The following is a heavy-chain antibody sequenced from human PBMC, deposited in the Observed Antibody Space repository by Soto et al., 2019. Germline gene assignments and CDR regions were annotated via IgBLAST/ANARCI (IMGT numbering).Heavy chain of an antibody. CDR2: IYHSGST. V-gene: IGHV4-38-2*02. CDR1: VYSISSVYY. CDR3: ARDAPYYYDSSGSTRRWFDP. Sequence: PSETLSLTCAVSVYSISSVYYWGWIRQPPGKGLEWIGSIYHSGSTYYNPSLKSRVTISVDTSKNQFSLKLSSVTAADTAVYYCARDAPYYYDSSGSTRRWFDPWGQGTLVTVSS. D-gene: IGHD3-22*01. J-gene: IGHJ5*02.